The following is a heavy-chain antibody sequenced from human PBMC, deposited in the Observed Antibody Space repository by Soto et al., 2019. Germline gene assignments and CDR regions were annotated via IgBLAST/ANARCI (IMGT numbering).Heavy chain of an antibody. CDR3: AKEFHDFWSGYYLSFFDP. V-gene: IGHV3-23*01. J-gene: IGHJ5*02. Sequence: GGSLRLSCSASGFTFTSYAMSWVRQAPGKGLQWVSGISGSGGDTKSADSVKGRFTISRDNFKNILYLQMNSLRAEDTAVYYCAKEFHDFWSGYYLSFFDPWGQGTLVTVSS. D-gene: IGHD3-3*01. CDR1: GFTFTSYA. CDR2: ISGSGGDT.